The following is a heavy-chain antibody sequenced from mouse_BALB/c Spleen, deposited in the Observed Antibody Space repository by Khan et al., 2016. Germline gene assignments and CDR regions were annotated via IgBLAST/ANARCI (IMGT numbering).Heavy chain of an antibody. CDR3: ARSHYYGYGSWFAY. D-gene: IGHD1-2*01. CDR1: GYTFSSYW. V-gene: IGHV1-9*01. CDR2: ILPGSGST. Sequence: QVQLQQSGAELMKPGASVKISCKATGYTFSSYWIEWVKQRPGHGLEWIGEILPGSGSTNYNEKFKGKATFTADTSSNTAYMQLSSLTSEDSAVYYCARSHYYGYGSWFAYWGQGTLVTVSA. J-gene: IGHJ3*01.